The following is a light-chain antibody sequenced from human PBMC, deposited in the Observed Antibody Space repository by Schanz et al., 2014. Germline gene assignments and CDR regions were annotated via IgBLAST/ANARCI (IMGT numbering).Light chain of an antibody. CDR3: SSYTSRSTL. V-gene: IGLV2-14*03. J-gene: IGLJ3*02. CDR1: SSDVGGYNY. Sequence: QSALTQPASVSGSPGQSITISCTGTSSDVGGYNYVSWYQHHPGKAPKLIIYDVSNRPSGVSNRFSGSKSGNTASLTISGLQAEDEADYYCSSYTSRSTLFGGGTKLTVL. CDR2: DVS.